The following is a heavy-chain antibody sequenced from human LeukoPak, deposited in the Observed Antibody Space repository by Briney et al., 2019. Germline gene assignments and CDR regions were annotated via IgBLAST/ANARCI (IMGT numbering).Heavy chain of an antibody. Sequence: PSETLSLTCTVSGGSISSYYWSWIRQPAGKGLEWIGRIYTSGSTNYNPSLKSRVTMSVDTSKNQFSLKLISVTAADTAVYYCARGGDYYDSSGYYSYYYYYMDVWGKGTTVTVSS. V-gene: IGHV4-4*07. J-gene: IGHJ6*03. CDR1: GGSISSYY. CDR2: IYTSGST. CDR3: ARGGDYYDSSGYYSYYYYYMDV. D-gene: IGHD3-22*01.